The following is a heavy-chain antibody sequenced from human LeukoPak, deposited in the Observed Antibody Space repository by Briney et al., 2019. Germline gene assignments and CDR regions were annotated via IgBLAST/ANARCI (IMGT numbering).Heavy chain of an antibody. J-gene: IGHJ4*02. Sequence: ASVKVSCKASGYTFTGYYMHWVRQAPGQGLEWMGWINPNSGGTNYAQKFQGRVTMTRDTSISTAYMELSRLRSDDTAVYYCARGIWFGELSNDYWDQGTLVTVSS. CDR3: ARGIWFGELSNDY. V-gene: IGHV1-2*02. CDR1: GYTFTGYY. D-gene: IGHD3-10*01. CDR2: INPNSGGT.